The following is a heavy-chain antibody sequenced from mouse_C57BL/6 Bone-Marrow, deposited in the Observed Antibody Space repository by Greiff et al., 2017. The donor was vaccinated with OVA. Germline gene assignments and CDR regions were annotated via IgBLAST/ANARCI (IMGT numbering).Heavy chain of an antibody. Sequence: EVQLVESGGGLVKPGGSLKLSCAASGFTFSDYGMHWVRQAPEKGLEWVAYISSGSSTVYYADTVSGRFTFSRDNVKKTLFLQITSLRSEDTAMYYCARYPFYAMDDWGQGTSVTVAS. CDR2: ISSGSSTV. J-gene: IGHJ4*01. V-gene: IGHV5-17*01. CDR3: ARYPFYAMDD. CDR1: GFTFSDYG.